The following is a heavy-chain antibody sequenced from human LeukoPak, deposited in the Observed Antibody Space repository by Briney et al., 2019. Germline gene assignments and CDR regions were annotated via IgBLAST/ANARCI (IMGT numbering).Heavy chain of an antibody. CDR3: ARGILDIVATEDY. CDR2: IWPDGSNK. D-gene: IGHD5-12*01. Sequence: GGSVRLSCEAAGFAFSSYSMHWVRQAPGKGLEWVAAIWPDGSNKYYANSVKGRFTISRDNSKNSLYLQMNSLRAEDTAVYYCARGILDIVATEDYWGQGTLVTVSS. V-gene: IGHV3-33*01. CDR1: GFAFSSYS. J-gene: IGHJ4*02.